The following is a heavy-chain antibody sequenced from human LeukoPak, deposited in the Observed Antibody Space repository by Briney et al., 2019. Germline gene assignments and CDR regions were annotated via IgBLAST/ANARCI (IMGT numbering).Heavy chain of an antibody. D-gene: IGHD3-3*01. CDR1: GGSISSGGYY. Sequence: SQTLSLTCTVSGGSISSGGYYWSWIRQPPGRGLEWIGYIYHSGSTYYNPSLKSRVTISVDRSKNQFSLKLSSVTAADTAVYYCAKDARITIFGVVIIDYYYYMDVWGKGTTVTVSS. V-gene: IGHV4-30-2*01. J-gene: IGHJ6*03. CDR3: AKDARITIFGVVIIDYYYYMDV. CDR2: IYHSGST.